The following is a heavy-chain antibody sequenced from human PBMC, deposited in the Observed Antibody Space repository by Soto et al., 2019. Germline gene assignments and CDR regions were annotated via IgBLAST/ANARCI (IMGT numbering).Heavy chain of an antibody. D-gene: IGHD6-13*01. J-gene: IGHJ6*02. CDR3: ARDDGLYSSHYSYYYYGMDV. Sequence: PXGSLRLSCAASGFTFSSYSRNGVRQAPGKGLEWVSSISSSSSYIYYADSVKGRFTISRDNAKNSLYLQMNSLRAEDTAVYYCARDDGLYSSHYSYYYYGMDVWGQGTTVTVSS. CDR1: GFTFSSYS. CDR2: ISSSSSYI. V-gene: IGHV3-21*01.